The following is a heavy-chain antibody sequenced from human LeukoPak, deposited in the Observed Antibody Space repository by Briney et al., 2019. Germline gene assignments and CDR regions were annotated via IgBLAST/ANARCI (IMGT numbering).Heavy chain of an antibody. CDR1: GGSFSGYY. CDR2: INHSGST. J-gene: IGHJ4*02. CDR3: ARGPRIAARRGFDY. Sequence: SETLSLTCAVYGGSFSGYYWSWIRQPPGKGLEWIGEINHSGSTNYNPSLKSRVTISVDTSKNQFSLKLSSVTDADTAVYYCARGPRIAARRGFDYWGQGTLVTVSS. V-gene: IGHV4-34*01. D-gene: IGHD6-6*01.